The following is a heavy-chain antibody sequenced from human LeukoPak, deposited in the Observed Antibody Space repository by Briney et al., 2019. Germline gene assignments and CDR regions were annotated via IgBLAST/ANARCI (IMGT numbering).Heavy chain of an antibody. J-gene: IGHJ6*03. Sequence: SETLSLTCAVYGGSFSDNYWTWIRQSPGKGLEFIGKINHSGSTNYNPSLKSRVTLSVDTSKNQFSLRLKSVTAADTAVYYCARGLYHYDTSGYSASKYYMDVWGKGTTVTVSS. V-gene: IGHV4-34*01. CDR3: ARGLYHYDTSGYSASKYYMDV. D-gene: IGHD3-22*01. CDR1: GGSFSDNY. CDR2: INHSGST.